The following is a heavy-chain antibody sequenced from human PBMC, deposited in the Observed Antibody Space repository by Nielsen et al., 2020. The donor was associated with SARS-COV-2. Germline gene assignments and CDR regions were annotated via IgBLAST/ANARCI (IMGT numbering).Heavy chain of an antibody. D-gene: IGHD2-2*03. V-gene: IGHV4-31*02. CDR2: IYYSGST. CDR3: ARGVGYCSSTSCSYYYYYYMDV. Sequence: WLRQPPGKGLEWIGYIYYSGSTYYNPSLKSRVTISVDTSKNQFSLKLSSVTAADTAVYYCARGVGYCSSTSCSYYYYYYMDVWGKGTTVTVSS. J-gene: IGHJ6*03.